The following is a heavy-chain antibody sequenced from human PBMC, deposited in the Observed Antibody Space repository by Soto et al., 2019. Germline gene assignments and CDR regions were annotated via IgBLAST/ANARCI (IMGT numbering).Heavy chain of an antibody. J-gene: IGHJ5*02. D-gene: IGHD4-17*01. CDR2: IYYSGST. CDR1: GGSISSSSYY. V-gene: IGHV4-39*01. Sequence: QLQLQESGPGLVKPSETLSLTCTVSGGSISSSSYYWGWIRQPPGKGLEWIGSIYYSGSTYYNPSLKSRVTISVDTSKNQFSLKLSSVTAADTAVYYCARSWDYAGSGCFDPWGQGTLVTVSS. CDR3: ARSWDYAGSGCFDP.